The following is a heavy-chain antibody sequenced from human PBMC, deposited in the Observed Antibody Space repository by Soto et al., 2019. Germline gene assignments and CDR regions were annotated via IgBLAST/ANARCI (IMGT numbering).Heavy chain of an antibody. Sequence: SETLSLTCAVYGGSFSGYYWSWIRQPPGKGLEWIGEINHSGSTNYNPSLKSRVTISVDTSKNQFSLKLSSVTAADTAVYYCARGYSYGYKGFDYWGQGTLVTVSS. CDR3: ARGYSYGYKGFDY. CDR1: GGSFSGYY. J-gene: IGHJ4*02. D-gene: IGHD5-18*01. V-gene: IGHV4-34*01. CDR2: INHSGST.